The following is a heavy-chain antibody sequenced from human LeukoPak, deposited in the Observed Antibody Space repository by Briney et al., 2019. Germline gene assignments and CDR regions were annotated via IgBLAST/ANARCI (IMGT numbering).Heavy chain of an antibody. J-gene: IGHJ5*02. CDR2: INHSGNT. CDR1: GGSFSGYY. CDR3: ARLFGGVIA. Sequence: PSETLSLTCAVYGGSFSGYYWSWIRQPPGKGLEWIGEINHSGNTNHNPSLKSRVTISVDTSKNQFSLKLSSVTAADTAVYYCARLFGGVIAWGQGTLVTVSS. V-gene: IGHV4-34*01. D-gene: IGHD3-16*02.